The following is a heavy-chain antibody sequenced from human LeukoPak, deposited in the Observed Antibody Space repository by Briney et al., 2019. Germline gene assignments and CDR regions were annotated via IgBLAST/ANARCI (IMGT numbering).Heavy chain of an antibody. D-gene: IGHD6-13*01. CDR1: GFTFDDYA. Sequence: GGSLRLSCAASGFTFDDYAMHWVRQAPGKGLVWLSRINAEGGSTNYADSVKGRFTISRDNAKNTLYLQLNSLRADDTAVYYCARGAAPDLYYFDYWAQGTLVTVSS. CDR3: ARGAAPDLYYFDY. CDR2: INAEGGST. V-gene: IGHV3-74*01. J-gene: IGHJ4*02.